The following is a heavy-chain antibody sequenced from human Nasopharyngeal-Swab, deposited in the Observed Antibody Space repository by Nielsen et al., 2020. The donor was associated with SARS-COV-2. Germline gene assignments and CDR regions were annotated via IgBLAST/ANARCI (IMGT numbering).Heavy chain of an antibody. CDR2: ISTHNGNT. D-gene: IGHD3-3*01. CDR1: GYSFTRFA. CDR3: ARDIEEWLVLPSLSFDY. V-gene: IGHV1-18*01. Sequence: ASVKVSCKASGYSFTRFAISWVRQAPGQGPEWMGWISTHNGNTEYAQKIQGRVATTTDTSTSTAYMELRSLRSDDTAVYYCARDIEEWLVLPSLSFDYWGQGTLVTVSS. J-gene: IGHJ4*02.